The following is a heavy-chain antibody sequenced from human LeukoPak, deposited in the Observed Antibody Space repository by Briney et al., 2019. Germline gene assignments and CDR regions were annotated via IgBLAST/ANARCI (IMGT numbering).Heavy chain of an antibody. D-gene: IGHD6-6*01. Sequence: PSQTLSLTCAVSGGSISSGGYSWSWIRQPPGKGLEWIGYIYHSGSTYYNPSLKSRVTISVDRSKNQFSLKLSSVTAADTAVYYCARDSRDCFDYWGQGTLATVSS. V-gene: IGHV4-30-2*01. CDR2: IYHSGST. CDR1: GGSISSGGYS. CDR3: ARDSRDCFDY. J-gene: IGHJ4*02.